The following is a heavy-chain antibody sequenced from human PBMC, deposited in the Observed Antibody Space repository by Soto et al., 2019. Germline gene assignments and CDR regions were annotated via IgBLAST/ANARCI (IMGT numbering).Heavy chain of an antibody. V-gene: IGHV1-18*04. CDR2: ISAYNGNT. CDR3: ARALSFFDFRSGTYGMDV. D-gene: IGHD3-3*01. CDR1: GYTLTSYG. Sequence: DSVKVSCKASGYTLTSYGIRRVRQAPGQGLEGMGWISAYNGNTNYAQKHQGRVTMTTDTSTRTAYMELRSLRSDDTAVYYCARALSFFDFRSGTYGMDVWGPGITVTVSS. J-gene: IGHJ6*02.